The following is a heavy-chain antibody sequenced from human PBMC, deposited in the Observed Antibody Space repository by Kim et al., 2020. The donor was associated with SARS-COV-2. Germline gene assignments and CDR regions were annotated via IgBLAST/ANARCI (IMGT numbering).Heavy chain of an antibody. J-gene: IGHJ4*02. D-gene: IGHD3-10*01. V-gene: IGHV5-10-1*01. CDR3: ATDYGSGSSFDY. Sequence: SAPPFQGHVTTSTDKSINTAYLQWSSLRASDTAMYYCATDYGSGSSFDYWGQGTLVTVSS.